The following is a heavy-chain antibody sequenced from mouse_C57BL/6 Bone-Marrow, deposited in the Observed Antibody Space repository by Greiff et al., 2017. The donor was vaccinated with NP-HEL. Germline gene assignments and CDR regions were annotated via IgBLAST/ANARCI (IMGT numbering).Heavy chain of an antibody. CDR3: ARARSYYFDY. CDR1: GYSFTSYY. CDR2: IYPGSGNT. J-gene: IGHJ2*01. Sequence: QVQLKESGPELVKPGASVKISCKASGYSFTSYYIHWVKQRPGQGLEWIGWIYPGSGNTKYNEKFKGKATLTADTSSSTAYMQLSSLTSEDSAVYYCARARSYYFDYWGQGTTLTVSS. V-gene: IGHV1-66*01.